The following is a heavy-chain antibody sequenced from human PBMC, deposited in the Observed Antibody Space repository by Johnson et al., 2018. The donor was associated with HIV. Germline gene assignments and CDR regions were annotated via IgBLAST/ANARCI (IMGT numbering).Heavy chain of an antibody. CDR3: ARAPQKDNWDYMMAFDS. D-gene: IGHD1-7*01. CDR2: VYSGGST. J-gene: IGHJ3*02. V-gene: IGHV3-53*01. Sequence: VQLVESGGGLIQPGGSLRLSCAASGFTVSSNYMSWVRQAPGKGLEWVSVVYSGGSTYYADSVKGRFTISRDNSKNTVSLQMNSLSAEDTALYYCARAPQKDNWDYMMAFDSWGQGTMVTVSS. CDR1: GFTVSSNY.